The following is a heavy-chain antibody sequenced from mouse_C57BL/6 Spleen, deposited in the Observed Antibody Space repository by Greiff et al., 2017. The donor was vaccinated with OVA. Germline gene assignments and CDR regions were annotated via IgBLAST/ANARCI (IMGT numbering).Heavy chain of an antibody. CDR3: ASRAYDYDWFAY. CDR2: ISSGSSTI. CDR1: GFTFSDYG. Sequence: EVHLVESGGGLVKPGGSLKLSCAASGFTFSDYGMHWVRQAPEKGLEWVAYISSGSSTIYYADTVKGRFTISRDNAKNTLFLQMTSLRSEDTAMYYCASRAYDYDWFAYWGQGTLVTVSA. D-gene: IGHD2-4*01. J-gene: IGHJ3*01. V-gene: IGHV5-17*01.